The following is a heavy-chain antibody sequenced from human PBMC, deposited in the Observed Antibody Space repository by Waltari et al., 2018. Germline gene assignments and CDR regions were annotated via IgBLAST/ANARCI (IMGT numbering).Heavy chain of an antibody. CDR3: ARGFVPTGGVIVIHFDY. CDR1: GGSFSGYY. J-gene: IGHJ4*02. V-gene: IGHV4-34*01. CDR2: INHSGST. D-gene: IGHD3-16*02. Sequence: QVQLQQWGAGLLKPSETLSLTCAVYGGSFSGYYWSWIRQPPGKGLEWIGEINHSGSTNYNPSLKSRVTISVDTSKNQFSLKLSSVTAADTAVYYCARGFVPTGGVIVIHFDYWGQGTLVTVSS.